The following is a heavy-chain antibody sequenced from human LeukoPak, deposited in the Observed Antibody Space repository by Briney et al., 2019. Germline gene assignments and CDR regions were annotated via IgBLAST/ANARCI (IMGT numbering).Heavy chain of an antibody. CDR3: ARVGGIAVAGDFDY. D-gene: IGHD6-19*01. V-gene: IGHV1-2*02. CDR2: INPNSGGT. CDR1: GYTFTGYY. J-gene: IGHJ4*02. Sequence: ASVKVSCKASGYTFTGYYMHWVRQAPGQGLEWMGWINPNSGGTNYAQKFQGRVTMTRDTSISTAYMELSRLRSDDTAVYCCARVGGIAVAGDFDYWGQGTLVTVSS.